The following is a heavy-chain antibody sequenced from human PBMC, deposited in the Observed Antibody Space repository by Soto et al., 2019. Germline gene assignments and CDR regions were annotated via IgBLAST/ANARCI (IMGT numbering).Heavy chain of an antibody. CDR1: GGSISSYY. V-gene: IGHV4-59*08. CDR2: IYYSGST. D-gene: IGHD2-8*02. Sequence: SETLSLTCTVSGGSISSYYWSWIRQPPGKGLEWIGYIYYSGSTNYNPSLKSRVTISVDTSKNQFSLKLSSVTAADTAVYYCARREPGGNWFDPWGQGTLVTVSS. CDR3: ARREPGGNWFDP. J-gene: IGHJ5*02.